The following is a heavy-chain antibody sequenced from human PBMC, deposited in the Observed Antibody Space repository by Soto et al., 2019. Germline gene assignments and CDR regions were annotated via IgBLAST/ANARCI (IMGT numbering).Heavy chain of an antibody. CDR3: TTIGSGSYYPFDY. Sequence: EVQLVESGGGLVKPGGSLRLSCAASGFTFSNAWMNWVRQAPGKGLEWVGRIKSKTDGGTTDYAAPVKGRFTISRDDSKNTVYLQMNSLKTEDTAVYYCTTIGSGSYYPFDYWGQGTLVTVSS. CDR2: IKSKTDGGTT. D-gene: IGHD3-10*01. CDR1: GFTFSNAW. V-gene: IGHV3-15*07. J-gene: IGHJ4*02.